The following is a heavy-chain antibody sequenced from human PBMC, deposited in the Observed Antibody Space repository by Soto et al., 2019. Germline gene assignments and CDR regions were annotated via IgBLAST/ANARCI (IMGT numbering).Heavy chain of an antibody. CDR1: GGFINSGGYY. CDR2: IYYSGDT. V-gene: IGHV4-31*03. J-gene: IGHJ6*02. CDR3: ARDGDCSGGSCYLGYGLDV. Sequence: QVQLQESGPGLVKPSQTLSLTCTVSGGFINSGGYYWSWIRQHPGKGLEWIGKIYYSGDTSYNPSLKSRATMSIDTSKNQFSLKMTSVTAADTAVYYCARDGDCSGGSCYLGYGLDVWGRGTTVTVSS. D-gene: IGHD2-15*01.